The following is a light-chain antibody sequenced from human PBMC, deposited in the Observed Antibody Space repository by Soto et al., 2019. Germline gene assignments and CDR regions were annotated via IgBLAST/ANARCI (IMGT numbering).Light chain of an antibody. J-gene: IGKJ5*01. Sequence: DLQLTQSQSPLSASVGDRVAITCLASQSISTYLNWYQQKPGKAPKVLIYAASNLQSGVPPRFSGSGSGTDFTLTISSLQPEDVATYFCQQSYRTPITFGQGTLLEI. CDR2: AAS. CDR3: QQSYRTPIT. CDR1: QSISTY. V-gene: IGKV1-39*01.